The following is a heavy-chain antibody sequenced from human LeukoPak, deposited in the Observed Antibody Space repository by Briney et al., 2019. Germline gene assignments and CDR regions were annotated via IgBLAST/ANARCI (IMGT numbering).Heavy chain of an antibody. D-gene: IGHD3-16*02. CDR2: IYSGGST. J-gene: IGHJ4*02. Sequence: PGGSLRLSCAASGFTVSSNYMSWVRQAPGKGLEWVSVIYSGGSTYYADSVKGRFTISRDNSKNTLYLQMNSLRAEDTAVYYCTTDRAFGGVIVLYYFDYWGQGTLVTVSS. V-gene: IGHV3-53*01. CDR1: GFTVSSNY. CDR3: TTDRAFGGVIVLYYFDY.